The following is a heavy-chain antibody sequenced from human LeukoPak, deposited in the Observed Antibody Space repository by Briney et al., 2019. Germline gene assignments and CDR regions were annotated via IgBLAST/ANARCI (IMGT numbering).Heavy chain of an antibody. CDR1: SGSISSYY. D-gene: IGHD2-2*01. J-gene: IGHJ4*02. Sequence: SETLSLTCTVSSGSISSYYGRWIRQPPGEGLEWIGYIYYSGSNNYNPSLKSRVTISVDTSKNQFSLKLSSLTAADTAVYYCARPSYCSSTSCYQGDYWGQGTLVTVSS. V-gene: IGHV4-59*08. CDR2: IYYSGSN. CDR3: ARPSYCSSTSCYQGDY.